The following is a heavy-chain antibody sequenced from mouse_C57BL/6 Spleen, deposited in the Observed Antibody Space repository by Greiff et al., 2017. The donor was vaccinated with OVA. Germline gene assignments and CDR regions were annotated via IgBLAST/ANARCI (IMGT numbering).Heavy chain of an antibody. Sequence: QVQLQQPGAELVRPGSSVKLSCKASGYTFTSYWMHWVKQRPIQGLEWIGNIDPSDSETHYNHKFKDKATLTVDKSSSTAYLQLSSLTSEDSAVYYCARRLITTVVAHYYAMDYWGQGTSVTVSS. V-gene: IGHV1-52*01. CDR1: GYTFTSYW. J-gene: IGHJ4*01. CDR3: ARRLITTVVAHYYAMDY. CDR2: IDPSDSET. D-gene: IGHD1-1*01.